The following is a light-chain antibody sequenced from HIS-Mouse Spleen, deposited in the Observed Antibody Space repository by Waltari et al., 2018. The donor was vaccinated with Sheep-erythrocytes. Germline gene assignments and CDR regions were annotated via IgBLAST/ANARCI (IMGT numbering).Light chain of an antibody. Sequence: QSALTQPPSASGSPGQSVTISCTGTSSDVGGYNYVSWYQQHPGKAPKVMIYEVSKRPSGVPDRFSGSKSGNTASLTVSGLQAEDEADYYCSSYAGSNNNWVVGGGTKLTVL. CDR2: EVS. CDR3: SSYAGSNNNWV. CDR1: SSDVGGYNY. V-gene: IGLV2-8*01. J-gene: IGLJ3*02.